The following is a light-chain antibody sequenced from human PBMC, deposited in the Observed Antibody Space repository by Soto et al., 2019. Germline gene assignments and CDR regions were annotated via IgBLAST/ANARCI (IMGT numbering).Light chain of an antibody. CDR3: QNYVDDTST. CDR2: AAS. V-gene: IGKV1-27*01. CDR1: QDIRNY. J-gene: IGKJ5*01. Sequence: DMEMTQGPPSLSASVGNRGSLTCRASQDIRNYLDWYQQKPGKVPKVLIYAASPLQPGVPSRFSGSGAGTEFTLTINSLQPDAIATYYCQNYVDDTSTFGQGTRLEIK.